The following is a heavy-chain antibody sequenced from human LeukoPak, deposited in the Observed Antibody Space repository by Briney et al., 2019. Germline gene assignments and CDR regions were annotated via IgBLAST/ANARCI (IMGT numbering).Heavy chain of an antibody. CDR2: IYSGGST. Sequence: GGSLRLSCAASGFAVSSNYMSWVRQAPGKGLEWVSVIYSGGSTYYADSVKGRFTISRDNSKNTLYLQMNSLRAEDTAVYYCARVVLAVAGSYFDYWGQGTLVTDSS. J-gene: IGHJ4*02. V-gene: IGHV3-53*01. D-gene: IGHD6-19*01. CDR1: GFAVSSNY. CDR3: ARVVLAVAGSYFDY.